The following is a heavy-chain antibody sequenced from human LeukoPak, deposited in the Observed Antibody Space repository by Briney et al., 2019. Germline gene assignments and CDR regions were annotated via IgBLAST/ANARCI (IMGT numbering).Heavy chain of an antibody. CDR2: IYYSGST. D-gene: IGHD3-22*01. CDR3: ARDRCESSGRRFDY. J-gene: IGHJ4*02. V-gene: IGHV4-31*03. Sequence: PSETLSLTCTVSGGSISSGTYYWNWIRQHPGKGLESIGYIYYSGSTYYNPSLKSRVTISLDTSKNQFSLKLSSVTAADTAGYYCARDRCESSGRRFDYWGTGILVTVS. CDR1: GGSISSGTYY.